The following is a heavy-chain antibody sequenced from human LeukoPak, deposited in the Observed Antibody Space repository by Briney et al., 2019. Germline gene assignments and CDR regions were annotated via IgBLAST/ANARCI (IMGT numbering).Heavy chain of an antibody. CDR2: ISYDGSNK. D-gene: IGHD1-20*01. Sequence: GGFLRLSCAASGFTFSSYGMHWVRQAPGKGLEWVAVISYDGSNKYYADSVKGRFTISRDNSKNTLYLQMNSLRAEDPAVYYCAKDRPDNWNELDPWGQGTLVTVSS. J-gene: IGHJ5*02. CDR1: GFTFSSYG. V-gene: IGHV3-30*18. CDR3: AKDRPDNWNELDP.